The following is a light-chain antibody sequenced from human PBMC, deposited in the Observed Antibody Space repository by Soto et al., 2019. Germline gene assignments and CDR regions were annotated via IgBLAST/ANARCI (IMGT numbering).Light chain of an antibody. CDR3: QQSYSTLSLT. J-gene: IGKJ4*01. Sequence: DIQMTQSPSSLSASVGDRVTITCRASQSISSYLNWYQQKPGKAPKLLIYAASSLPSGVTSRFSGSGSRTDFTLTISSLKPEDFATYYCQQSYSTLSLTFGGGTKVEIK. CDR2: AAS. CDR1: QSISSY. V-gene: IGKV1-39*01.